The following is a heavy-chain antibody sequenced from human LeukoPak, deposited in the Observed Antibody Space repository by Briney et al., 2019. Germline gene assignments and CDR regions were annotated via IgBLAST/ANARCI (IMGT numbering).Heavy chain of an antibody. CDR1: GCTFTDYY. CDR2: ISTYNDNT. Sequence: ASVKVSCKASGCTFTDYYIHWVRQAPGQGLEWMGWISTYNDNTHYAQKLQGRVTMTTDTFTSTVYMELKSLRSDDTAVYYCARKRTGDQGYYFDYWGQGTLVTVSS. V-gene: IGHV1-18*04. D-gene: IGHD1-1*01. J-gene: IGHJ4*02. CDR3: ARKRTGDQGYYFDY.